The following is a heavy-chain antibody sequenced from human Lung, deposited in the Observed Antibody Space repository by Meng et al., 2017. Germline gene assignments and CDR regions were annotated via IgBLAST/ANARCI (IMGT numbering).Heavy chain of an antibody. V-gene: IGHV4-30-4*01. CDR3: ARGQKCYFDI. CDR1: GIFISSANTC. CDR2: IYERRNT. D-gene: IGHD3-9*01. J-gene: IGHJ4*02. Sequence: VLWQSWGQRLMNPSQFVASCNTVAGIFISSANTCWSRVPPQPGKGLDGSVHIYERRNTDQNPCLKSRMTIAVDTHQHQFALNVRSVADADTDDCYCARGQKCYFDIWGQGTLVTVSS.